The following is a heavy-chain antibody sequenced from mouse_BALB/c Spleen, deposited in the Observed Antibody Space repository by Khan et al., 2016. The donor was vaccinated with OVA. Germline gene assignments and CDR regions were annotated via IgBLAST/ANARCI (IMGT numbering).Heavy chain of an antibody. V-gene: IGHV5-6*01. CDR3: ERLAYYYDSEGFAY. Sequence: EVQLQESGGDLVKPGGSLKLSCAASGFTFSTYGMSWVRQTPDKRLEWVATISTGGSYTYYPDSVKGRFTISRDNAKNTLYLQMSSLKSEDTAMFYCERLAYYYDSEGFAYWGQGTLVTVSA. D-gene: IGHD1-1*01. CDR2: ISTGGSYT. CDR1: GFTFSTYG. J-gene: IGHJ3*01.